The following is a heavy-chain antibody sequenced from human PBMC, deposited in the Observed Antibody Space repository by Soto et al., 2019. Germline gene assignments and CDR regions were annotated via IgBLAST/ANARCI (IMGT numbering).Heavy chain of an antibody. Sequence: PGESLKISCRVSGYSFTSYWISWVRQMPGKGLEWMGRIDPTDSYANYSPSFQGHVTFSVGRSINTAYLQWSSLKAPDTAVYYCARLNSRPGTTGQLDYWGPGTLVTVSS. CDR1: GYSFTSYW. V-gene: IGHV5-10-1*01. CDR2: IDPTDSYA. J-gene: IGHJ4*02. D-gene: IGHD1-1*01. CDR3: ARLNSRPGTTGQLDY.